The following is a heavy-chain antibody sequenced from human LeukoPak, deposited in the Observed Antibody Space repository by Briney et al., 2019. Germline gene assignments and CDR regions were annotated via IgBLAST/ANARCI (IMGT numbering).Heavy chain of an antibody. D-gene: IGHD6-13*01. CDR2: ISAYNGNT. CDR3: ARDSPYSSSWYSSDAFDI. Sequence: ASVKVSCKASGYTFTSYGISWVRQAPGQGLEWMGWISAYNGNTNYAQKLQGRVTMTTDTSTSTAYMELRSLRSDDTAAYYCARDSPYSSSWYSSDAFDIWGQGTMVTVSS. J-gene: IGHJ3*02. CDR1: GYTFTSYG. V-gene: IGHV1-18*01.